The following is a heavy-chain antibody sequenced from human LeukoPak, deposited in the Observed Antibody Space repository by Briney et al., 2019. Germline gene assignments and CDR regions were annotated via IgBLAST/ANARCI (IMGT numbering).Heavy chain of an antibody. J-gene: IGHJ4*02. D-gene: IGHD4-23*01. CDR1: GGTFSSYA. CDR2: IIPIFGTA. V-gene: IGHV1-69*13. Sequence: ASVKVSCKASGGTFSSYAISWVRQAPGQGLEWMGGIIPIFGTANYAQKFQGRVTITADESTSTAYMELSSLRSEDTAVYYCACGTTVVTPSDYWGQGTLVTVSS. CDR3: ACGTTVVTPSDY.